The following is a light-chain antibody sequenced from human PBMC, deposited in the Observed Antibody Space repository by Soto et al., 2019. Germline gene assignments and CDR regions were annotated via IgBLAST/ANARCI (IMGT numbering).Light chain of an antibody. Sequence: QSALTQPASVSGSPGQSITISCTGTSSDVGAYNYVSWYQQYPGKAPKLMIYGVTNRPSGVSNRFSGSKTGNTASLTTPGLQAEDEADYYCFSHRGGDSHVFGTGTKVTVL. CDR3: FSHRGGDSHV. J-gene: IGLJ1*01. CDR2: GVT. V-gene: IGLV2-14*01. CDR1: SSDVGAYNY.